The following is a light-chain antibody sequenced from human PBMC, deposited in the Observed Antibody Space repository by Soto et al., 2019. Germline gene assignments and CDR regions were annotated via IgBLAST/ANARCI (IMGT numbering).Light chain of an antibody. CDR1: QSVSSNY. Sequence: EIVLTQSPGTLSLSPGERATLSCRASQSVSSNYLGWYQQKPGQAPRLLIYGASSRATGIPDRFSGSGSGTDFTLTISRLEPEDFAVYYCQQYGSSPPMYTFGQGNKLEIK. J-gene: IGKJ2*01. V-gene: IGKV3-20*01. CDR2: GAS. CDR3: QQYGSSPPMYT.